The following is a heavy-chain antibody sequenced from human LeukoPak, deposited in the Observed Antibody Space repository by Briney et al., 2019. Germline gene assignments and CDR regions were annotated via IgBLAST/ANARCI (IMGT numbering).Heavy chain of an antibody. D-gene: IGHD3-10*01. Sequence: SVKVSCKASGGTFSSYAISWVRQAPGQGXEXXXXXXPIFGTANYAQKFQGRVTITADKSTSTAYMELSSLRSEDTAVYYCARIGYYGSGSYYNSGFDYWGQGTLVTVSS. CDR2: XXPIFGTA. CDR1: GGTFSSYA. CDR3: ARIGYYGSGSYYNSGFDY. V-gene: IGHV1-69*06. J-gene: IGHJ4*02.